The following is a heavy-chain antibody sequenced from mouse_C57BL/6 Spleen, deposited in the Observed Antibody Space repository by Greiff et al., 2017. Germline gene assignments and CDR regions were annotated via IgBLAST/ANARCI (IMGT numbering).Heavy chain of an antibody. CDR1: GFTFSSYA. J-gene: IGHJ1*03. D-gene: IGHD4-1*01. CDR3: ARDWDDYFDV. CDR2: ISDGGSYT. Sequence: EVKVVESGGGLVKPGGSLKLSCAASGFTFSSYAMSWVRQTPEKRLEWVATISDGGSYTYYPDNVKGRFTISRDNAKNNLYLQMSHLKSEDTAMYYCARDWDDYFDVWGTGTTVTVSS. V-gene: IGHV5-4*01.